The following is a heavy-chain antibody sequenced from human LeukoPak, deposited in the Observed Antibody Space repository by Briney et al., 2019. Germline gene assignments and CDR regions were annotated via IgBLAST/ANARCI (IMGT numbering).Heavy chain of an antibody. CDR3: AKDRSVFNWFDP. J-gene: IGHJ5*02. CDR2: IRYDGSNK. V-gene: IGHV3-30*02. Sequence: PGGSLRLSRAASGFTFSSYGMHWVRQAPGKGLEWVAFIRYDGSNKYYADSVKGRFTISRDNSKNTLYLQMNSLRAEDTAVYYCAKDRSVFNWFDPWGQGTLVTVSS. CDR1: GFTFSSYG.